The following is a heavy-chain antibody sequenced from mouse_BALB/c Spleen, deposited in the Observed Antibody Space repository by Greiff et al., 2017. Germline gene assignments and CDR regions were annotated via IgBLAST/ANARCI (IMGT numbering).Heavy chain of an antibody. D-gene: IGHD1-1*01. CDR1: GFTFSSYA. J-gene: IGHJ3*01. CDR2: ISSGGSYT. CDR3: ARVDYSAWFAY. V-gene: IGHV5-9-4*01. Sequence: EVMLVESGGGLVKPGGSLKLSCAASGFTFSSYAMSWVRQSPEKRLEWVAEISSGGSYTYYPDTVTGRFTISRDNAKNTLYLEMSSLRSEDTAMYYCARVDYSAWFAYWGQGTLVTVSA.